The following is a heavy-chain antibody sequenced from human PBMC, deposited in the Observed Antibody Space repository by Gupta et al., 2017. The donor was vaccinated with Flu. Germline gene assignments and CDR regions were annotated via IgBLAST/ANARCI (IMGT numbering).Heavy chain of an antibody. D-gene: IGHD3-10*01. CDR1: GFTFSSYW. J-gene: IGHJ4*02. CDR2: IKQDGSEK. Sequence: EVQLVESGGGLVQPGGSLRLSCAASGFTFSSYWMSWVRQAPGKGLERVANIKQDGSEKYYVDSVKGRFTISRDNAKNSLYLQMNSLRAEDTAVYYCARGPQVDLPMVVAVLADYYFDYWGQGTLVTVSS. V-gene: IGHV3-7*01. CDR3: ARGPQVDLPMVVAVLADYYFDY.